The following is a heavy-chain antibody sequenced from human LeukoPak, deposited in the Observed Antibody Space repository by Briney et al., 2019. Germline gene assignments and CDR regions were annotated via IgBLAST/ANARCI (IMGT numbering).Heavy chain of an antibody. Sequence: PGGSLRLSCAASGFTFDDYGMSWVRQAPGKGLEWVSGINWNGGRTGYVDSVKGRFTISRDNAKNSLYLQMNSLRVEDTALYYCARGRVVVTLGAFDIWGQGTMVIVSS. CDR3: ARGRVVVTLGAFDI. CDR1: GFTFDDYG. CDR2: INWNGGRT. J-gene: IGHJ3*02. V-gene: IGHV3-20*04. D-gene: IGHD3-22*01.